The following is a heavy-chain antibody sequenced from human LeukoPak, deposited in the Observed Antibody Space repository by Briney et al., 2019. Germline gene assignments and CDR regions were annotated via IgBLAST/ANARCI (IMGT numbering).Heavy chain of an antibody. Sequence: ASVKVSCKASGYTFTSYGISWVRQAPGQGLEWMGWISAYNGNTNYAQKLQGRVTMTTDTSTSTAYMELRSLRSDDTAVYYCARDTPRILTSAGLSGFDHLDYWGQGTLVTVSS. V-gene: IGHV1-18*01. CDR3: ARDTPRILTSAGLSGFDHLDY. J-gene: IGHJ4*02. CDR1: GYTFTSYG. D-gene: IGHD3-10*01. CDR2: ISAYNGNT.